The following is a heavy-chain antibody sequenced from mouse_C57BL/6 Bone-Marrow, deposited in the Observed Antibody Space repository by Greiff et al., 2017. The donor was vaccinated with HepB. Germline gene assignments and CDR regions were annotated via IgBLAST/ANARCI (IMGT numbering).Heavy chain of an antibody. V-gene: IGHV2-5*01. CDR2: IWRGGST. CDR1: GFSLTSYG. J-gene: IGHJ1*03. CDR3: AKVPFYYGSSCRYFDV. D-gene: IGHD1-1*01. Sequence: VKLVESGPGLVQPSQSLSITCTVSGFSLTSYGVHWVRQSPGKGLEWLGVIWRGGSTDYYAAFMSRLSIITDNSKSHVFFKMNSLQADDTAIYYYAKVPFYYGSSCRYFDVWGTGTTVTVSS.